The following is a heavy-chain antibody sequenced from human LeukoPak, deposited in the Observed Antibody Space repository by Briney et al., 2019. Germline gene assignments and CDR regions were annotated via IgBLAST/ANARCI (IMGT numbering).Heavy chain of an antibody. J-gene: IGHJ4*02. CDR3: ARHFPPPDFWSGYYHFDY. CDR2: IYHSGST. Sequence: SETLSLACTVSGYSISSGYYWGWIRQPPGKGLEWIGSIYHSGSTYYNPSLKSRVTISVDTSKNQFSLKLSSVTAADTAVYYCARHFPPPDFWSGYYHFDYWGQGTLVTVSS. V-gene: IGHV4-38-2*02. D-gene: IGHD3-3*01. CDR1: GYSISSGYY.